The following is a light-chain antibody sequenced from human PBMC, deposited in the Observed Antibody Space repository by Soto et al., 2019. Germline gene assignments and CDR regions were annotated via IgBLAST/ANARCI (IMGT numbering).Light chain of an antibody. J-gene: IGKJ1*01. Sequence: DIQMTQSPSTLSASVGDRVTITCRASQSISSWLAWYQQKPGKAPKLLIYKASSLESGVPSRFSGSGSGTEFTLTISSLQPDDXXXXXXXXXXSYSPETFGQGTKVEIK. CDR2: KAS. CDR3: XXXXSYSPET. CDR1: QSISSW. V-gene: IGKV1-5*03.